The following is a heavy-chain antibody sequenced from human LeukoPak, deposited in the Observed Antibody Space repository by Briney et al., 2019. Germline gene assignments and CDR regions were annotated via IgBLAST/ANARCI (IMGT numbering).Heavy chain of an antibody. V-gene: IGHV3-7*01. CDR3: ARKSGDPFDY. D-gene: IGHD4-17*01. Sequence: GGSLRLSCAASGFPFRSYWMSWVRQAPGKGLEWVANINEDGGEKYYAGSVKGRFTISRDNARNSLYVQMNNLRAEDTAVYYCARKSGDPFDYWGQGTLVAVSS. CDR1: GFPFRSYW. CDR2: INEDGGEK. J-gene: IGHJ4*02.